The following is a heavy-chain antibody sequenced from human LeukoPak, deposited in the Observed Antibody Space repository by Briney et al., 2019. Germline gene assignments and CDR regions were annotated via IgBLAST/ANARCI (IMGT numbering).Heavy chain of an antibody. V-gene: IGHV4-38-2*02. CDR1: GYSISSGYY. CDR2: IYHSGST. J-gene: IGHJ3*02. CDR3: AREGYYYAAFDI. D-gene: IGHD3-10*01. Sequence: SETLSLTCTVSGYSISSGYYWGWIRQPPGKGLEWIGSIYHSGSTYYNPSLKSRVTISVDTSKNQFSLKLSSVTAADKAVYYCAREGYYYAAFDIWGQGTMVTVSS.